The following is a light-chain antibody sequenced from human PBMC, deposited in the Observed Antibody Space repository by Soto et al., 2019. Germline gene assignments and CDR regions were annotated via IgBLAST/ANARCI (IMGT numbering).Light chain of an antibody. Sequence: AIRMTQSPSSLSASTGDRVTITCRASQGISSYLAWYQQKPGKAPKLLIYAASTLQSGVPSRFSGSGSGTDFTLTISCLQSEDFATYGCQQYYSYPPFTFGPGTKVDIK. CDR3: QQYYSYPPFT. CDR2: AAS. V-gene: IGKV1-8*01. J-gene: IGKJ3*01. CDR1: QGISSY.